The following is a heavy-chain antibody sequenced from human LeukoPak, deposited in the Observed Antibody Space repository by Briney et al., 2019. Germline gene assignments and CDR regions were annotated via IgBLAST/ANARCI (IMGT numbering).Heavy chain of an antibody. V-gene: IGHV1-18*01. CDR3: ARLLDYGGNGEVDY. J-gene: IGHJ4*02. CDR2: ISAYNGNT. Sequence: ASVKVSCKASGYTFTGYGISWVRQAPGQGLEWMGWISAYNGNTNYAQKLQGRVTMTTDTSTSTAYMELRSLRSDDTAVYYCARLLDYGGNGEVDYWGQGTLVTVSS. D-gene: IGHD4-23*01. CDR1: GYTFTGYG.